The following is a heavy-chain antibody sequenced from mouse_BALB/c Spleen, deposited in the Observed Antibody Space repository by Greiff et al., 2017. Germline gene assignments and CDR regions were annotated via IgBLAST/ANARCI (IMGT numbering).Heavy chain of an antibody. D-gene: IGHD1-1*01. J-gene: IGHJ2*01. Sequence: VQLVESGAELVKPGASVKLSCKASGYTFTSYYMYWVKQRPGQGLEWIGEINPSNGGTNFNEKFKSKATLTVDKSSSTAYMQLSSLTSEDSAVYYCTRSYYYGSSYDYFDYWGQGTTLTVSS. CDR1: GYTFTSYY. V-gene: IGHV1S81*02. CDR3: TRSYYYGSSYDYFDY. CDR2: INPSNGGT.